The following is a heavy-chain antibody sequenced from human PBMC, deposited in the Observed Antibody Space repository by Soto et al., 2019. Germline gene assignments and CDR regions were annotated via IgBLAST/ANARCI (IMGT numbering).Heavy chain of an antibody. CDR3: ARVGGSSWYQTYYYYYGMDV. V-gene: IGHV3-33*01. D-gene: IGHD6-13*01. CDR2: IWYDGSNK. Sequence: PWGSLRLSCAASGFTFSSYGMHWVRQAPGKGLEWVAVIWYDGSNKYYADSVKGRFTISRDNSKNTLYLQMNSLRAEDTAVYYCARVGGSSWYQTYYYYYGMDVWGQGTTVTVSS. J-gene: IGHJ6*02. CDR1: GFTFSSYG.